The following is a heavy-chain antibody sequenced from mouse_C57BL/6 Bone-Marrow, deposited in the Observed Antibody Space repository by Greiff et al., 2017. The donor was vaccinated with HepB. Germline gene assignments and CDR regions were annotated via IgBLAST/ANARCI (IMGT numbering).Heavy chain of an antibody. CDR1: GFTFSSYA. D-gene: IGHD1-1*01. CDR2: ISDGGSYT. J-gene: IGHJ3*01. V-gene: IGHV5-4*01. Sequence: EAHLVESGGGLVKPGGSLKLSCAASGFTFSSYAMSWVRQTPEKRLEWVATISDGGSYTYYPDNVKGRFTISRDNAKNNLYLQMSHLKSEDTAMYYCAREGYYGSSYAYWGQGTLVTVSA. CDR3: AREGYYGSSYAY.